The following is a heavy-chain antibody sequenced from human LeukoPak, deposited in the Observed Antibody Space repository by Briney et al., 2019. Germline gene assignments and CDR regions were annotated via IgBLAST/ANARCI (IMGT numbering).Heavy chain of an antibody. CDR1: GFTFSSYG. Sequence: GGSLRLSCAASGFTFSSYGMHWVRQAPGKGLDWVAFIRSDGSTKYYADSVKGRFTISRDNSKNTLYLQMNSLRAEDTAVYYCAKDVPAAYFDYWGQGTLVTVSS. CDR3: AKDVPAAYFDY. D-gene: IGHD2-2*01. V-gene: IGHV3-30*02. J-gene: IGHJ4*02. CDR2: IRSDGSTK.